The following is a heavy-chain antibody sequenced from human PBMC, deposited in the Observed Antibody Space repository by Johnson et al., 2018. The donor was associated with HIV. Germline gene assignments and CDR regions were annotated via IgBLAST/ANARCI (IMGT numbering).Heavy chain of an antibody. CDR1: GFTFDDYA. D-gene: IGHD1-1*01. V-gene: IGHV3-43D*03. CDR3: ARGTGNWDAFDI. J-gene: IGHJ3*02. CDR2: ISWDGGST. Sequence: VQLVESGGVVVQPGGSLRLSCAASGFTFDDYAMHWVLQAPGKGLEWVSLISWDGGSTYYADSVKGRFTISRDNSKNTLYLQMNSLRAEDTAVYYCARGTGNWDAFDIWGQGTMFTVSS.